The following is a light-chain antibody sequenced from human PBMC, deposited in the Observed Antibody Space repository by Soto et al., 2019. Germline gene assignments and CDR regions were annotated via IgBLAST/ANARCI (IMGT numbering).Light chain of an antibody. CDR3: QQLNRYTRT. Sequence: IQLTQSPSSLSASVGDRVTITCRASQGISSYLAWYQQKPGKAPKLLINAASTLQSGVPSRFSGSGSGTDFTLTISSLQPEDFATYNGQQLNRYTRTCGQKTKVEIK. CDR2: AAS. J-gene: IGKJ1*01. V-gene: IGKV1-9*01. CDR1: QGISSY.